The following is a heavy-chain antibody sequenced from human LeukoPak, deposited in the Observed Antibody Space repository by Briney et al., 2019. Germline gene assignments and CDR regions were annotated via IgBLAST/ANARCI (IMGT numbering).Heavy chain of an antibody. V-gene: IGHV3-48*03. CDR1: GFTFSSYE. D-gene: IGHD4-17*01. Sequence: PGGSLRLSCAASGFTFSSYEMNWVRQAPGKGLEGVSYISSGSGSTLYSADSVKGRFTFSRDNAKNSLYLQMNSLRAEDTAVYYCVRCYGNWYFDLWGRGTLVTVSS. CDR3: VRCYGNWYFDL. J-gene: IGHJ2*01. CDR2: ISSGSGSTL.